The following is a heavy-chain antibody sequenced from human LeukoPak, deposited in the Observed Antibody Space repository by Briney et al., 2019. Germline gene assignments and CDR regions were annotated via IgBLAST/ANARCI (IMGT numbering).Heavy chain of an antibody. CDR3: ARIGEMATANDAFDI. CDR1: GYSFTSYW. V-gene: IGHV5-51*01. D-gene: IGHD5-24*01. Sequence: GESLKISCKGSGYSFTSYWIGWVRQMPGKGLEWMGIIYPGDSDTRYSPSFQGQVTISADKSISTAYLQWSSLKASDTAMYYCARIGEMATANDAFDIWGQGTMVTVSS. CDR2: IYPGDSDT. J-gene: IGHJ3*02.